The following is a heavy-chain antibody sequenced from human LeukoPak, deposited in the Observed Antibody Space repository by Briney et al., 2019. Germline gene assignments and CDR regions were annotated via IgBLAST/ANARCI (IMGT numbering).Heavy chain of an antibody. CDR2: IYYSGST. J-gene: IGHJ3*02. Sequence: GXIXXGXYYXGWIRQHPGTGLEWLGYIYYSGSTYYNPSLKSRVTISVDTSKNQFSLKLSSVTAADTAVYYCARALVVPAATRGRAFDIWGQGTMVTVSS. D-gene: IGHD2-2*01. V-gene: IGHV4-31*02. CDR1: GXIXXGXYY. CDR3: ARALVVPAATRGRAFDI.